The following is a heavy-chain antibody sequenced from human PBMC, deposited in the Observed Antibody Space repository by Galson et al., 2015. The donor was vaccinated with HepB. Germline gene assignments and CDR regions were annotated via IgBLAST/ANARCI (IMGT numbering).Heavy chain of an antibody. CDR1: GYTFTSYY. Sequence: SVKVSCKASGYTFTSYYMHWVRQAPGQGLEWMGIINPSGGSTSYAQKFQGRVTMTRDTSTSTVYMELSSLRSEDTAVYYCARASLLLWFGELNWFDPWGQGTLVTVSS. CDR2: INPSGGST. CDR3: ARASLLLWFGELNWFDP. D-gene: IGHD3-10*01. V-gene: IGHV1-46*01. J-gene: IGHJ5*02.